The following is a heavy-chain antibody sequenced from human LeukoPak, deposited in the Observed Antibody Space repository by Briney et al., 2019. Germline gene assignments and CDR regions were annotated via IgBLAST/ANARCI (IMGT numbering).Heavy chain of an antibody. CDR2: IKGDGNT. V-gene: IGHV3-74*01. CDR1: GFTFSSYW. CDR3: ARAPSEIGGYYPEYFRH. D-gene: IGHD3-22*01. J-gene: IGHJ1*01. Sequence: QPEGSLRLSCAASGFTFSSYWMHWVRQAPGKGLVWVSRIKGDGNTNYADSVKGRFTISRDNAKNTVSLQMNSLRAEDTGVYYCARAPSEIGGYYPEYFRHWGQGTLVTVSS.